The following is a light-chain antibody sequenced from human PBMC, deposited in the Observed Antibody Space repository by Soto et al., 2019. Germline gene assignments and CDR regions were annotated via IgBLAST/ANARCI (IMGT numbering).Light chain of an antibody. J-gene: IGKJ4*01. V-gene: IGKV1-16*01. CDR1: EGINTY. Sequence: DIPMTQSPPSLPASVGDRVTIICRASEGINTYLAWFQQKPGKAPKSLIYGATSLQRGVPSRFSRSRGDTDFSLTISSLQPEDIATYYCQQYQRYPPSFGGGTKVEIK. CDR2: GAT. CDR3: QQYQRYPPS.